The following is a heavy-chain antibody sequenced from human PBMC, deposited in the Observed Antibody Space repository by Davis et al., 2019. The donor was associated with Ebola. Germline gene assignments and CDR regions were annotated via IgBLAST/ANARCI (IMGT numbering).Heavy chain of an antibody. D-gene: IGHD2-15*01. Sequence: GESLKISCTASGFTFADYAMSWFRQAPGKGLEWVGFIRSKAYGGTTEYAASVKGRFTISRDDSKRIAYLQMNSLKTEDTAVYYCTREGYCSGGSCYSALAHRGRMDVWGQGTTVTVSS. CDR3: TREGYCSGGSCYSALAHRGRMDV. CDR1: GFTFADYA. CDR2: IRSKAYGGTT. V-gene: IGHV3-49*03. J-gene: IGHJ6*02.